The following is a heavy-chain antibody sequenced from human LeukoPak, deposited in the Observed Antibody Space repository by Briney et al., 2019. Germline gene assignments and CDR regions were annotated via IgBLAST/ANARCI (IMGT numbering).Heavy chain of an antibody. Sequence: SETLSLTCTVSGGSISSSSCYWGWIRQPPGKGLEWIGSIYYSGSTYYNPSLKSRVTISVDTSKNQFSLKLSSVTAADTAVYYCARYTDWYGGYVDYWGQGTLVTVSS. CDR3: ARYTDWYGGYVDY. D-gene: IGHD3-9*01. CDR1: GGSISSSSCY. V-gene: IGHV4-39*07. CDR2: IYYSGST. J-gene: IGHJ4*02.